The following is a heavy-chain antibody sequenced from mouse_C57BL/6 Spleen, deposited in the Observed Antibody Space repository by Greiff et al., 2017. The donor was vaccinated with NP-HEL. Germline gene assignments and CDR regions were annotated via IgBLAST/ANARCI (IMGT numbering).Heavy chain of an antibody. Sequence: EVKLMESGGGLVQPGGSLSLSCAASGFTFTDYYMSWVRQPPGQALEWLGFIRNKANGYTTEYSASVKGRFTISRDNSQSILYLQMNALRAEDSATYYCARYSYYYGSSYYFDYWGQGTTLTVSS. CDR1: GFTFTDYY. D-gene: IGHD1-1*01. J-gene: IGHJ2*01. V-gene: IGHV7-3*01. CDR2: IRNKANGYTT. CDR3: ARYSYYYGSSYYFDY.